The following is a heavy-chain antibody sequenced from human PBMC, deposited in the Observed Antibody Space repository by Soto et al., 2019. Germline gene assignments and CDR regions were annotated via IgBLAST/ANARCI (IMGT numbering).Heavy chain of an antibody. V-gene: IGHV3-23*01. J-gene: IGHJ3*02. CDR3: AKGNSWSPALVLDI. D-gene: IGHD1-7*01. CDR2: IIGSGGSI. CDR1: GFTFSSSG. Sequence: PGGSLRLSCAASGFTFSSSGMHGVRQAPGKGLEGVSAIIGSGGSIYYADYVKGRVTISRDSSKNTLYLQMNSLRAEDTVVYYCAKGNSWSPALVLDIWGQGTMVTVSS.